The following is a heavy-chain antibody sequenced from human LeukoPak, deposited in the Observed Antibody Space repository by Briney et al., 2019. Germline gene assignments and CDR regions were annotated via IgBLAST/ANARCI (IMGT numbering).Heavy chain of an antibody. CDR2: IYSGGST. CDR3: ARAGPIDY. V-gene: IGHV3-53*01. CDR1: GFIVSSKY. J-gene: IGHJ4*02. Sequence: GGSLRLSCAASGFIVSSKYMSWVRQAPGKGLEGVSVIYSGGSTYYAASVEGRFTISRDNSKNTVYLQMNSLRVEDTAVYYCARAGPIDYWGQGTLVTVSS.